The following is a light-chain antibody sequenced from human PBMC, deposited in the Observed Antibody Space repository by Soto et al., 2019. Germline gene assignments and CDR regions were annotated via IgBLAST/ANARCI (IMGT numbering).Light chain of an antibody. CDR3: QQYNSYS. CDR1: RDITDY. CDR2: AAS. J-gene: IGKJ1*01. V-gene: IGKV1-27*01. Sequence: DIQMTQSPSSLSASVGDRVTITCRASRDITDYLAWYQQKPGQVPKLLIYAASTLQSGVPSRFTASGSGTDFTLTITGLRPEDFATYYCQQYNSYSFGQGTKVEIK.